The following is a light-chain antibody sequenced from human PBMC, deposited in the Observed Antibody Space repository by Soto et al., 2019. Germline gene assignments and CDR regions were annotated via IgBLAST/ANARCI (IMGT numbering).Light chain of an antibody. CDR3: QQSYRTPIT. V-gene: IGKV1-39*01. CDR2: AAS. Sequence: DIQMTQSPSSLSASVGDEVTITCRASQIISTYLNWYQQKPGKAPKLLINAASNLQSGVPSRFSGSGSGTDFTLTISSLQPEDFATYYCQQSYRTPITFGQGKRLEIK. CDR1: QIISTY. J-gene: IGKJ5*01.